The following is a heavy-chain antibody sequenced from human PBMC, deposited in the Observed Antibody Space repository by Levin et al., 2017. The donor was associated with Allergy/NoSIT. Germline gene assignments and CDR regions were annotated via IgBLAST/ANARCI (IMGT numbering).Heavy chain of an antibody. D-gene: IGHD1-26*01. CDR2: IWYDGSNK. Sequence: GGSLRLSCAASGFTFSSYGMHWVRQAPGKGLEWVAVIWYDGSNKYYADSVKGRFTISRDNSKNTLYLQMNSLRAEDTAVYYCARGSGSWDFDYWGQGTLVTVSS. CDR3: ARGSGSWDFDY. V-gene: IGHV3-33*01. J-gene: IGHJ4*02. CDR1: GFTFSSYG.